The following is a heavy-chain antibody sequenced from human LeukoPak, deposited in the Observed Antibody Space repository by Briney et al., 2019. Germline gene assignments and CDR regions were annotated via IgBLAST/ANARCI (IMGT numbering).Heavy chain of an antibody. CDR3: SFVRGVDAFDI. J-gene: IGHJ3*02. CDR2: INPKSGGT. D-gene: IGHD3-10*02. Sequence: ASVKVSCKASGYIPVYYMHWVRQAPGPGLEWMGWINPKSGGTHYAQKFQGRVTMTRDTSISTAYMELSRLRSDDTAVYYCSFVRGVDAFDIWGQGTMVIVSS. V-gene: IGHV1-2*02. CDR1: GYIPVYY.